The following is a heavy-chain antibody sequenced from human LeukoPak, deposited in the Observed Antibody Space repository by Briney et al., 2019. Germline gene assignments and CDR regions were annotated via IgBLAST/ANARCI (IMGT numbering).Heavy chain of an antibody. V-gene: IGHV3-23*01. Sequence: GGSLRLSCAASGFTFSSYAVSWVRQPPGKGLERVSGITASGDNTYYADSVKGRFNISRDNSKSTLYLQMNSLRAEDTAVYYCATGYQYYDYYYMDVWGKGTTVTISS. CDR2: ITASGDNT. CDR3: ATGYQYYDYYYMDV. D-gene: IGHD6-25*01. CDR1: GFTFSSYA. J-gene: IGHJ6*03.